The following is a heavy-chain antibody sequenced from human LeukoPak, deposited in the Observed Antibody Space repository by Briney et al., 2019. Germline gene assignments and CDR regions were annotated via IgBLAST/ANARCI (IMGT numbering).Heavy chain of an antibody. CDR3: ARGLRSIITIFGVVTHNWFDP. CDR2: MNPNSGNT. D-gene: IGHD3-3*01. Sequence: ASVKVSCKASGYTFTSYDINWVRQATRQGLEWMGWMNPNSGNTGYAQKFQGRVTMTRNTSISTAYMELSSLRSEDTAVYYCARGLRSIITIFGVVTHNWFDPWGQGTLVTVSS. J-gene: IGHJ5*02. CDR1: GYTFTSYD. V-gene: IGHV1-8*01.